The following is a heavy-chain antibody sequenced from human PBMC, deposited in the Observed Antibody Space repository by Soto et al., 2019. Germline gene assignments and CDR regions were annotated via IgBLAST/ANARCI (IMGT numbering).Heavy chain of an antibody. J-gene: IGHJ6*02. V-gene: IGHV4-39*01. CDR3: AGWNAPSYYYYGMDV. CDR2: IYYSGST. CDR1: GGSISSSSYY. Sequence: TLSLTCTVSGGSISSSSYYWGWIRQPPGKGLEWIGSIYYSGSTYYNPSLKSRVTISVDTSKNQFSLKLSSATAADTAVYYCAGWNAPSYYYYGMDVWGQGATVTVSS. D-gene: IGHD1-1*01.